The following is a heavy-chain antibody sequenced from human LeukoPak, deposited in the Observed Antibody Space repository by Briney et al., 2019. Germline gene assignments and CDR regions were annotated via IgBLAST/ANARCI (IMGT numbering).Heavy chain of an antibody. CDR1: GGSISTYL. Sequence: SETLSLTCTVSGGSISTYLWGWIRQPPRKGLEWIGEIYHSGSTNYNPSLKSRVTISVDKSKNQFSLKLSSVTAADTAVYYCARDRAMDYWGQGTLVTVSS. V-gene: IGHV4-59*12. CDR2: IYHSGST. CDR3: ARDRAMDY. J-gene: IGHJ4*02.